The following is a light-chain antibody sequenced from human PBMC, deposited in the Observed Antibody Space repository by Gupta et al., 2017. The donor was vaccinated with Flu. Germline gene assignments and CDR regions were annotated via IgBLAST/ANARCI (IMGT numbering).Light chain of an antibody. CDR1: SSDIGGYNY. J-gene: IGLJ3*02. CDR3: CSYAGTYTWM. CDR2: DVS. Sequence: QSALTQPRSVSGSPGQSVAISCTGTSSDIGGYNYVSWYQQHPGKAPKVVIYDVSKRPSGVPDRFSGSKSGNTASLTISGLQAEDEADYYCCSYAGTYTWMFGGGTKLTVL. V-gene: IGLV2-11*01.